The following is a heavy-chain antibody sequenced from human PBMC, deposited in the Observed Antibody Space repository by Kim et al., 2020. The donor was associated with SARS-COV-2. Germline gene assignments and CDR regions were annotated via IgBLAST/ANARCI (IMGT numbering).Heavy chain of an antibody. Sequence: SETLSLTCTVSGGSISSGGYYWSWIRQHPGKGLEWIGYIYYSGSTYYNPSLKSRVTISVDTSKNQFSLKLSSVTAADTSLYYCARVVVGATGWFDPWGQGTLVTVSS. J-gene: IGHJ5*02. CDR3: ARVVVGATGWFDP. D-gene: IGHD2-15*01. V-gene: IGHV4-31*03. CDR1: GGSISSGGYY. CDR2: IYYSGST.